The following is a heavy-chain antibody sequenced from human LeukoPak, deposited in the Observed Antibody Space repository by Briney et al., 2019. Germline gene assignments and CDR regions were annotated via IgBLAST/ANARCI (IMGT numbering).Heavy chain of an antibody. V-gene: IGHV4-39*01. CDR1: GGSISSSSYY. J-gene: IGHJ3*02. CDR3: AIPYYDFWSGQGIDAFYI. D-gene: IGHD3-3*01. CDR2: IYYSGST. Sequence: SETLSLTCTVSGGSISSSSYYWGWIRQPPGKGLEWIGSIYYSGSTYYNPSLKSRVTISVDTSKNQFSLKLSSVTAADTAVCYRAIPYYDFWSGQGIDAFYIWGQRKMVTVSS.